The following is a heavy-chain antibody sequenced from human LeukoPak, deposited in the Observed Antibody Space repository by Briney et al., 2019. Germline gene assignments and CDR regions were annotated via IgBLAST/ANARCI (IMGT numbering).Heavy chain of an antibody. D-gene: IGHD5-12*01. V-gene: IGHV1-18*01. J-gene: IGHJ4*02. CDR3: ARVRVKGYSGFRSPRDY. CDR2: ISASNGKT. Sequence: ASVKVSCKASGYTFTSYGIRWVRQPPGQGLEWMGWISASNGKTNYVQKLHGRVTMTTDTSTSPAYMAVRNLRSDGAAGYYCARVRVKGYSGFRSPRDYWGEGTLVTVSS. CDR1: GYTFTSYG.